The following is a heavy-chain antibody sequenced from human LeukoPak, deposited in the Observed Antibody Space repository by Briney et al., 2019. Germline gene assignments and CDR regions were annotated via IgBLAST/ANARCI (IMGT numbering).Heavy chain of an antibody. CDR1: GYGFTIHW. J-gene: IGHJ4*02. V-gene: IGHV5-51*01. CDR3: ARLYRTTSPLDY. D-gene: IGHD1-26*01. CDR2: IYPGDSDT. Sequence: GESLKISCKGSGYGFTIHWIAWVRQMPGKGLEWMGIIYPGDSDTRYSPSFQGHVTISADKSISTAYLQWSSLKASDTAMYYCARLYRTTSPLDYWGQGTLVTVSS.